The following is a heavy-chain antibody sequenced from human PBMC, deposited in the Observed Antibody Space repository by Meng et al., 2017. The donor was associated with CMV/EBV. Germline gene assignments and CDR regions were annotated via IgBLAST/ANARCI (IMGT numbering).Heavy chain of an antibody. CDR2: ISGYNGNT. D-gene: IGHD2-2*01. J-gene: IGHJ6*02. Sequence: ASVKVSCNASGYTFTSYGISWVRQAPGQGLEWLGWISGYNGNTNYAQKLQGRVTMTTDTSTSTAYMELRSLRSDDTAVYYCARDKSVVGSYYYYYGMDVWGQGTTVTVSS. CDR1: GYTFTSYG. CDR3: ARDKSVVGSYYYYYGMDV. V-gene: IGHV1-18*01.